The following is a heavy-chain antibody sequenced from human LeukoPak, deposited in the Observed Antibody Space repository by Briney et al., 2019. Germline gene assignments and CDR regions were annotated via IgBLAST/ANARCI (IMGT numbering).Heavy chain of an antibody. CDR2: IYSGGST. J-gene: IGHJ4*02. CDR3: AGGSYSGSYEYYFDY. V-gene: IGHV3-66*01. CDR1: GFTVSSNY. D-gene: IGHD1-26*01. Sequence: PGGSLRLSCAASGFTVSSNYMSWVRQAPGKGLEWVSVIYSGGSTYYADSVKGRFTISRDNSKNTLYLQMNSLRAEDTAVYYCAGGSYSGSYEYYFDYWGQGTLVTVSS.